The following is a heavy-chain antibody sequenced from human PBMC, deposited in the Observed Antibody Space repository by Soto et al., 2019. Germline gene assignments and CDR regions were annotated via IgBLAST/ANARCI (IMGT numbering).Heavy chain of an antibody. J-gene: IGHJ5*02. V-gene: IGHV3-33*01. CDR1: GFTFSSYG. CDR3: ARESGALTVTRYNWFDP. Sequence: GGSLRLSCAASGFTFSSYGMHWVRQAPGKGLDWVAVIWYDGSNKYYADSVKGRFTISRDNSKNTLYLQMNSLRAEDTAAYYCARESGALTVTRYNWFDPWGQGTLVTVSS. D-gene: IGHD4-4*01. CDR2: IWYDGSNK.